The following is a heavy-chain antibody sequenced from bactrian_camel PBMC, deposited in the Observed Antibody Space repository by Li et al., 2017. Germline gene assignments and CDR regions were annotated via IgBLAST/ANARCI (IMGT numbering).Heavy chain of an antibody. J-gene: IGHJ4*01. Sequence: QLVESGGALVQPGGSLRLSCAASGFTFSTYWMYWVRQAPGKGPEWVSALNGDGGATYYSDSVKDRFTISRDGSKNTMYLQMDSLKIEDTAVYFCVGEIATRAPPYWGQGTQVTVS. CDR3: VGEIATRAPPY. CDR2: LNGDGGAT. V-gene: IGHV3S25*01. D-gene: IGHD4*01. CDR1: GFTFSTYW.